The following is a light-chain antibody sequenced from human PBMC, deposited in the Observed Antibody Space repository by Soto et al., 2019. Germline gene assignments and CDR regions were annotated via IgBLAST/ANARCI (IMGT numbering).Light chain of an antibody. Sequence: EIVLTQSPGTLSLSPGEGATLSCRASQSVSTNFFAWYQQKPGQAPRLLIYGASTKATGIPERFSGSGSGKDFTLTISRLEPEDGAVYYCQQYGRTSWTFGQGTKVEIK. CDR2: GAS. CDR1: QSVSTNF. V-gene: IGKV3-20*01. CDR3: QQYGRTSWT. J-gene: IGKJ1*01.